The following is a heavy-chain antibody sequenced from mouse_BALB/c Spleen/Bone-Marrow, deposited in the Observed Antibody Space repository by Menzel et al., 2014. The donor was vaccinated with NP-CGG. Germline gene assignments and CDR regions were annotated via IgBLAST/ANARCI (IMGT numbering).Heavy chain of an antibody. J-gene: IGHJ3*01. CDR2: IHPDSSTL. D-gene: IGHD1-2*01. CDR1: GFDFSRFW. V-gene: IGHV4-1*02. Sequence: EVQLQQSGGGLVQPGGSLKLSRAASGFDFSRFWMRWVRQAPGKGLEWIGEIHPDSSTLNYTPSLKDKSILSRDNAKNTQYQQMNIVRSEDTALYYCRRMHYYGFFAYWGQGTLVTVSA. CDR3: RRMHYYGFFAY.